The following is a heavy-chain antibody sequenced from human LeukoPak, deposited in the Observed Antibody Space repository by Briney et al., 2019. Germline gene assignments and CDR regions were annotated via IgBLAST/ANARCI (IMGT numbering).Heavy chain of an antibody. V-gene: IGHV4-30-4*08. Sequence: SETLSLTCTVSGGSISSGDYYWSWIRQPRGKGLEWIGYIYYSGSTYYSPSLKSRVTISLDTSKNQFSLRLSSVTAADTAVYYCANERSGYYDYWGQGTLVTVSS. D-gene: IGHD3-22*01. CDR1: GGSISSGDYY. J-gene: IGHJ4*02. CDR3: ANERSGYYDY. CDR2: IYYSGST.